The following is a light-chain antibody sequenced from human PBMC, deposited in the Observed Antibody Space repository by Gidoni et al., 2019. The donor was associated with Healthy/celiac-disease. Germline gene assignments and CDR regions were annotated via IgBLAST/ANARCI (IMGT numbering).Light chain of an antibody. CDR3: NSRDSSGNHLGV. CDR2: GKN. Sequence: SSELTQDPATSVALGQTVRITCQGDSLRNYYASWYQQKPGQAPVLVIYGKNNRPSGIPDRFSGSSSGNTASLTITGAQAEDEADYYCNSRDSSGNHLGVFGGGTKLTVL. J-gene: IGLJ2*01. V-gene: IGLV3-19*01. CDR1: SLRNYY.